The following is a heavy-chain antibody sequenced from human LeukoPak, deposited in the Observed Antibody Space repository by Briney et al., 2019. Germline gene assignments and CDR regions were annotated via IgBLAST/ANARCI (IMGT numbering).Heavy chain of an antibody. D-gene: IGHD3-10*01. CDR2: ISSSSRYI. V-gene: IGHV3-21*01. CDR3: ARYYYYGSGTPYYYYMDV. CDR1: GFTFSSYS. J-gene: IGHJ6*03. Sequence: GGSLRLSCAAPGFTFSSYSMNWVRQAPGKGLEWVSSISSSSRYIYYADSVKGRFTISRDNAKNSLYLQMNSLRAEDTAVYYCARYYYYGSGTPYYYYMDVWGKGTTVTVSS.